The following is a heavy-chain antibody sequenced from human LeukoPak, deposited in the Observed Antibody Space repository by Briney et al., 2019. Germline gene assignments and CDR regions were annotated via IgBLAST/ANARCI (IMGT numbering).Heavy chain of an antibody. D-gene: IGHD6-19*01. J-gene: IGHJ6*02. V-gene: IGHV4-30-2*01. CDR2: IYHSGST. CDR3: ARFRQWLDNYYYYGMDV. Sequence: RPSETLSLTCAVSGGSISSGGYSWSWIRQPPGKGLEWIGYIYHSGSTYYNPSLKSRVTISVDRSKNQFSLKLSSVTAADTAVYYCARFRQWLDNYYYYGMDVWGQGTTVTVSS. CDR1: GGSISSGGYS.